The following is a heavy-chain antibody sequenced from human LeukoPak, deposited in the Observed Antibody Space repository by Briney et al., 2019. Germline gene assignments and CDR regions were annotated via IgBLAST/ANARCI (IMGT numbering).Heavy chain of an antibody. CDR1: GFIFNKAW. V-gene: IGHV3-15*01. CDR2: IKSNNDGGTT. Sequence: TGGSLRLSCAASGFIFNKAWMNWVRQAPGKGPEWVGRIKSNNDGGTTDYASPVEGRFIISRDDSKNTIYLQMNRLIIEHTAIYYCTPVMVEDRGFWGQGTLVTVSS. J-gene: IGHJ4*02. D-gene: IGHD2-21*01. CDR3: TPVMVEDRGF.